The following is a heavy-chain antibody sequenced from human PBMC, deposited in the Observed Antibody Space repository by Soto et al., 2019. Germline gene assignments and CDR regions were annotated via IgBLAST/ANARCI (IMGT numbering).Heavy chain of an antibody. CDR2: TRHDGSNT. D-gene: IGHD1-26*01. CDR1: GFNFRGYG. J-gene: IGHJ4*02. CDR3: ARDGVGATTYFGYLDY. Sequence: QVQLVESGGGVVQPGRSLRLSCAASGFNFRGYGMHWVRQAPGKGLEWVAITRHDGSNTYYADSVRGRFTISRDNSKNTLYLQMTSLRVEDTAVYYCARDGVGATTYFGYLDYWGQGTLITVSP. V-gene: IGHV3-33*01.